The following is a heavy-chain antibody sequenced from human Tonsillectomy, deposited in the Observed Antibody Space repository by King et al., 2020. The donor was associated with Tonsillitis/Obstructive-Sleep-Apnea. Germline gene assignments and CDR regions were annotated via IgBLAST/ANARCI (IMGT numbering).Heavy chain of an antibody. V-gene: IGHV2-5*02. CDR1: GFSLSTSGVG. Sequence: TLKESGPTLVKPTQTLTLTCTFSGFSLSTSGVGVGWIRQPPGKALEWLALIYWDDVKRYSPSPKSRLTITNDNSINQVVLSMTNMDPVDTATYYCAHRGPANYYMDVWGKGTTVTVSS. CDR2: IYWDDVK. CDR3: AHRGPANYYMDV. J-gene: IGHJ6*03.